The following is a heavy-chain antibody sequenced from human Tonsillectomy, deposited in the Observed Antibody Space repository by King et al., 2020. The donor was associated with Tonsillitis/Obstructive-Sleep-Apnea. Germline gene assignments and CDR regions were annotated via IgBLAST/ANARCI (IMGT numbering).Heavy chain of an antibody. Sequence: QLVQSGAEVKKPGASVKVSCKASGYTFTRNGISWVRQAPGQGLEWMGWISVYNGNTNYAQKLQGRVTMTTDTSTSTAYMELRSLRSDDTAVYYCARVREFDSSGYYSMDFDYWGQGTLGTASP. J-gene: IGHJ4*02. CDR2: ISVYNGNT. CDR1: GYTFTRNG. D-gene: IGHD3-22*01. CDR3: ARVREFDSSGYYSMDFDY. V-gene: IGHV1-18*01.